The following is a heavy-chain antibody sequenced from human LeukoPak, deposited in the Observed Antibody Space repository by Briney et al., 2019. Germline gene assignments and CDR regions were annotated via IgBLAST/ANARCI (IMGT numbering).Heavy chain of an antibody. D-gene: IGHD3-10*01. Sequence: GGSLRLSCAASGFTFSSYAMSWVRQAPGKGLEWVSAISGSGGSTYYADSVKGRFTISRDNSKNTLYLRMNSLRAEDTAVYYCAKLMEVITVNDAFDIWGQGTMVTVSS. CDR2: ISGSGGST. V-gene: IGHV3-23*01. CDR1: GFTFSSYA. CDR3: AKLMEVITVNDAFDI. J-gene: IGHJ3*02.